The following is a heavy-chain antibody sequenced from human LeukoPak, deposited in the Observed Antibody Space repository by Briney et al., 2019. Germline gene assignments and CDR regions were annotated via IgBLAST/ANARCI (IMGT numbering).Heavy chain of an antibody. Sequence: SETLSLTCAAYGGSFSGYYWSWIRQPPGKGLEWIGEINHSGSTNYNPSLKSRVTISVDTSKNQFSLKLSSVTAADTAVYYCARYQKTGYCSSTSCHDGNWFDPWGQGTLVTVSS. CDR3: ARYQKTGYCSSTSCHDGNWFDP. J-gene: IGHJ5*02. CDR1: GGSFSGYY. CDR2: INHSGST. V-gene: IGHV4-34*01. D-gene: IGHD2-2*01.